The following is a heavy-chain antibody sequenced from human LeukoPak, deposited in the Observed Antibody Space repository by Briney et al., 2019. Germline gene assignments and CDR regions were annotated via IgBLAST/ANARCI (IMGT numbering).Heavy chain of an antibody. V-gene: IGHV1-69*13. CDR3: ARSDYYYDSSGQTDAFDI. CDR1: GGTFSSYA. CDR2: IIPIFGTA. J-gene: IGHJ3*02. D-gene: IGHD3-22*01. Sequence: ASVKVSCKASGGTFSSYAISWVRQAPGQGLEWMGGIIPIFGTANYAQKFQGRVTITADESTSTAYMELSSLRSEDTAVYYCARSDYYYDSSGQTDAFDIWGQGTMVTVSS.